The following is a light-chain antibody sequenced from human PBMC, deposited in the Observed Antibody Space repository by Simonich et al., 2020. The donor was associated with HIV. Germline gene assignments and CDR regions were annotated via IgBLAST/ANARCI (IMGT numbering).Light chain of an antibody. CDR1: SSDVVGYNY. CDR3: SSYTSSSAVV. Sequence: QPALTQPASVSGSPGQSITISCTGTSSDVVGYNYVSWYQQHQGKAPKRMVYDVSKRPSGVANRFSGSKSGNTASLTISGLQAEDEADYYCSSYTSSSAVVFGGGTKLTVL. CDR2: DVS. J-gene: IGLJ2*01. V-gene: IGLV2-14*01.